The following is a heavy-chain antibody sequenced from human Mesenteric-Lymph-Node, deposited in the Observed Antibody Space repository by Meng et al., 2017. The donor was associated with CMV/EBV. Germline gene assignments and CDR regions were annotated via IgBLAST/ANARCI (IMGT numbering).Heavy chain of an antibody. Sequence: GESLKISCAASGFTFSSYSMNWVRQAPGKGLEWVSYISSSGSTIYYADSVKGRFTISRDNAKNSLYLQMNSLRAEDTAVYYCARPLHSSGWWGAFDIWGQGTMVTVSS. V-gene: IGHV3-48*04. CDR3: ARPLHSSGWWGAFDI. CDR1: GFTFSSYS. J-gene: IGHJ3*02. D-gene: IGHD6-19*01. CDR2: ISSSGSTI.